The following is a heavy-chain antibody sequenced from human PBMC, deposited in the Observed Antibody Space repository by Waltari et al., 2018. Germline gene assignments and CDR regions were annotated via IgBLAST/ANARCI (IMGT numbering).Heavy chain of an antibody. CDR2: ISEDGSNK. CDR3: AKPRVGGWYLFDY. CDR1: GFTFSSYG. V-gene: IGHV3-30*18. J-gene: IGHJ4*02. D-gene: IGHD6-19*01. Sequence: QVQLVESGGGVVQPGRSLRLSCAASGFTFSSYGMHWVRQAPGKGREGVAVISEDGSNKYYADAVKGRFTISRDNSKNTLYLQMNSRRAEDTAVYYCAKPRVGGWYLFDYWGQGTLVTVSS.